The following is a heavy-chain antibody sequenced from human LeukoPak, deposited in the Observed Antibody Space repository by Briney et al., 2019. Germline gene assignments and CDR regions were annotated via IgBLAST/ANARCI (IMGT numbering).Heavy chain of an antibody. J-gene: IGHJ6*03. CDR1: GGTFSSYA. CDR2: ILPVLGTA. CDR3: ARARGRAMREGRATPGFYYYMDV. Sequence: SVKVSCKASGGTFSSYAISWVRQAPGQGLEWMGGILPVLGTANYAQRFQGVVTITTDESTSTAYMELSSLRSEDTAAYFCARARGRAMREGRATPGFYYYMDVWGKGTTVTVSS. V-gene: IGHV1-69*05. D-gene: IGHD2-2*01.